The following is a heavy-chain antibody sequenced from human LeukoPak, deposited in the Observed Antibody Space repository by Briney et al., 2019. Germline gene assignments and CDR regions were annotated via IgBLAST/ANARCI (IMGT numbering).Heavy chain of an antibody. J-gene: IGHJ3*02. CDR1: GFTFSSYA. D-gene: IGHD1/OR15-1a*01. CDR3: ARVGDNNAFGI. Sequence: GGSLRLSCAASGFTFSSYAMHWVRQAPGKGLEWVAVISYDGSNKYYADSVKGRFTISRDNSKNTLYLQMNSLRAEDTAVYYCARVGDNNAFGIWGQGTMVAVSS. V-gene: IGHV3-30*04. CDR2: ISYDGSNK.